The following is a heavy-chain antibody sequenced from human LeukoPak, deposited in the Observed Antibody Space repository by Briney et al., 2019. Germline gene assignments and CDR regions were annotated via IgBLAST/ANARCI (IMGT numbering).Heavy chain of an antibody. CDR3: ARRAGAYSHPYDY. Sequence: PGGTLRLSCAASGFTFSSYGMSWVRQAPGKGLEWVSSISDSGGRTYHADSVKGRFTISRDNSKNTLYLQMNSLRAEDTAVYYCARRAGAYSHPYDYWGQGTLVTVSS. CDR1: GFTFSSYG. V-gene: IGHV3-23*01. J-gene: IGHJ4*02. D-gene: IGHD4/OR15-4a*01. CDR2: ISDSGGRT.